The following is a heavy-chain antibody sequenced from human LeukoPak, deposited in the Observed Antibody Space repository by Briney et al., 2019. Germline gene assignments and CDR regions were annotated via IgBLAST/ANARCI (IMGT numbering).Heavy chain of an antibody. CDR1: GFTFSDYY. CDR3: ARAYCSGGSCYSWPVGY. CDR2: ISSSGSTI. J-gene: IGHJ4*02. Sequence: GGSLRLSCAASGFTFSDYYMSWIRQAPGKGLEWVSYISSSGSTIYYADSVKGRFTISRDNAKNSLYLQMNSLRAEDTAVYYCARAYCSGGSCYSWPVGYWGQGTLVTVSS. V-gene: IGHV3-11*01. D-gene: IGHD2-15*01.